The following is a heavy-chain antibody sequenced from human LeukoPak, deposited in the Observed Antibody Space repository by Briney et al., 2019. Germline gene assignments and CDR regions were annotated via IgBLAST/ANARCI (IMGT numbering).Heavy chain of an antibody. CDR3: ARGASGDYLGYYFDS. Sequence: GGSLRLSCAASGFTFSNHAMHWVRQAPGKGLEYVSAITANGGSTYYANSVKGRFTISRDNSKNTLYLQMGSLRAEDMAVYYCARGASGDYLGYYFDSWGQGTLVTVSS. V-gene: IGHV3-64*01. CDR2: ITANGGST. J-gene: IGHJ4*02. CDR1: GFTFSNHA. D-gene: IGHD3-10*01.